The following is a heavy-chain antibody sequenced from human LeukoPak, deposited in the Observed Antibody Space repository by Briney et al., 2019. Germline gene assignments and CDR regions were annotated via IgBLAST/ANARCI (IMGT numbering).Heavy chain of an antibody. D-gene: IGHD5-18*01. CDR3: AREYGAMAPIVY. Sequence: SETLSLTCTVSGGSISSGGYYWSWIRQHPGKGLEWIGYIYYSGSTYYNPSLKSRVTISVDTSKNQFSLKLSSVTAADTAVYYCAREYGAMAPIVYWGQGTLVTVSS. V-gene: IGHV4-31*03. CDR1: GGSISSGGYY. CDR2: IYYSGST. J-gene: IGHJ4*02.